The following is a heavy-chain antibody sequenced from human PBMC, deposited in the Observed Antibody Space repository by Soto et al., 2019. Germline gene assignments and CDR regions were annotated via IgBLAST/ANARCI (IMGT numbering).Heavy chain of an antibody. Sequence: GGSLRLSCAASGFTFSDYYMSWIRQAPGKGLEWVSYISSSGSTIYYADSVKGRFTISRDNAKNSLYLQMNSLRAEDTAVYYCASVDDILTGYPENDDWGQGTLVTVAS. CDR1: GFTFSDYY. V-gene: IGHV3-11*01. CDR2: ISSSGSTI. D-gene: IGHD3-9*01. J-gene: IGHJ4*02. CDR3: ASVDDILTGYPENDD.